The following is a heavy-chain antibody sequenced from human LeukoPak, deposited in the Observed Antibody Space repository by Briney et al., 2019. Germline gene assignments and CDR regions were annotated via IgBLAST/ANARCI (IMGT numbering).Heavy chain of an antibody. J-gene: IGHJ4*02. CDR1: GYTFTGYY. CDR3: ALITGGYYYSYFDY. V-gene: IGHV1-2*06. D-gene: IGHD3-22*01. CDR2: INPNSGGT. Sequence: ASVKVSCKASGYTFTGYYMHLVRQAPGQGLEWMGRINPNSGGTNYAQKFQGRVTMTRDTSISTAYMELSRLRSDDTAVYYCALITGGYYYSYFDYWGQGTLVTVSS.